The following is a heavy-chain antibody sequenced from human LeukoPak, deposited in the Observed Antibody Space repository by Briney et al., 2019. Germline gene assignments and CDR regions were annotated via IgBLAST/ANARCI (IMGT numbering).Heavy chain of an antibody. CDR2: IYYSGST. V-gene: IGHV4-39*01. CDR1: GGSISSSSYY. Sequence: SETLSLTCTVSGGSISSSSYYWGWIRQPPGKGLEWIGSIYYSGSTYYNPSLKSRVTISVDTSKNQFSLKLSSVTAADTAVYYCAGMVRGEFDLWGRGTLVTVSS. D-gene: IGHD3-10*01. J-gene: IGHJ2*01. CDR3: AGMVRGEFDL.